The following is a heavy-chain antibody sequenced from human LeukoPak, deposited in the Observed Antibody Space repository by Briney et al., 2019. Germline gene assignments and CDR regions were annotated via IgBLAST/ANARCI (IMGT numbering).Heavy chain of an antibody. CDR2: IHYSGNT. D-gene: IGHD5-12*01. V-gene: IGHV4-59*01. CDR3: ARVPYSGYEFTIDS. Sequence: PETPSLTCTVSGGSISSYYWSWIRQPPGKGLEWLGYIHYSGNTDYNPSLKSRVTMSLHTSENQFSLKLSSVTAADTAVYYCARVPYSGYEFTIDSWGQGTLVTVSS. J-gene: IGHJ4*02. CDR1: GGSISSYY.